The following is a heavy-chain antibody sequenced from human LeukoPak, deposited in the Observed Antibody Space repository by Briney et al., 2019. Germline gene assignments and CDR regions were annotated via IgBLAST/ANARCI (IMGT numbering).Heavy chain of an antibody. Sequence: PSETLSLTCAVYGGSFSGYYWSWIRQPPGKGLEWIGEINHSGSTNYNPSLKSRVTISVDTSKNQFSLKLSSVTAADTAVYYCARTPYYYDSSGYYNYFDYWGQGTLVTVSS. CDR1: GGSFSGYY. V-gene: IGHV4-34*01. CDR2: INHSGST. J-gene: IGHJ4*02. D-gene: IGHD3-22*01. CDR3: ARTPYYYDSSGYYNYFDY.